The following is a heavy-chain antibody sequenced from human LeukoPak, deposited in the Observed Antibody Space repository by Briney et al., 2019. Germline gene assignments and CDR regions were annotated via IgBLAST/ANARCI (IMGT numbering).Heavy chain of an antibody. D-gene: IGHD6-13*01. CDR3: ARVPRYSSSWYYFDY. Sequence: GGSLRLSCAASGFTVSSNYMSWVRQAPGKGLEWVSVIYSGGSTYYADSVKGRFTISRDNSKNTLYLQMNSLRAEDTAVYYCARVPRYSSSWYYFDYWGQGTLVTVSS. V-gene: IGHV3-53*01. J-gene: IGHJ4*02. CDR1: GFTVSSNY. CDR2: IYSGGST.